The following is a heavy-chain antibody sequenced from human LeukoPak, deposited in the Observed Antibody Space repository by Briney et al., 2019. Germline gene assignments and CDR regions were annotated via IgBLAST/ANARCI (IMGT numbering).Heavy chain of an antibody. CDR2: IYHSGNT. Sequence: SETLSLTCTVSGYSISTSYYWGWIRQPPGKGLEWIGSIYHSGNTYYNPSLKSRVTISVDTSKNQFSLKLSSVTAADTAVYYCARHRRRGDYNWFDPWGQGTLVTVSS. CDR3: ARHRRRGDYNWFDP. D-gene: IGHD2-21*02. J-gene: IGHJ5*02. CDR1: GYSISTSYY. V-gene: IGHV4-38-2*02.